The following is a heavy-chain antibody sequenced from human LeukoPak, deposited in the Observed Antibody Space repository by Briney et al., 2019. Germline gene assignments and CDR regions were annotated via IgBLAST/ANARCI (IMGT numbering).Heavy chain of an antibody. D-gene: IGHD2-2*01. J-gene: IGHJ6*02. CDR3: ARDAIVVVPAATAGYYYYGMDV. CDR2: IYYSGST. V-gene: IGHV4-31*03. CDR1: GGSISSGGYY. Sequence: PSETLSLTCTVSGGSISSGGYYWSWIRQHPGKGLEWIGYIYYSGSTYYNPSLKSRVTISVDTSKNQFSLKLSSVTAADTAVYYCARDAIVVVPAATAGYYYYGMDVWGQGTTDTVSS.